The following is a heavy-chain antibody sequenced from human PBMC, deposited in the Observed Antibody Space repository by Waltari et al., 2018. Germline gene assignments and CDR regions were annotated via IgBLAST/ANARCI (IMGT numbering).Heavy chain of an antibody. Sequence: EVQLVESGGGLVQPGGSLRLSCAASGFTFSYHWMTWVRQAPGKGLEWVANIKEDGGEKYYVDSVKGRFTISRDNAKNSLYPQMNSLRAEDTAVYYCARLYMAAFDYWDEVTLVTVSS. CDR1: GFTFSYHW. V-gene: IGHV3-7*01. CDR3: ARLYMAAFDY. D-gene: IGHD1-20*01. CDR2: IKEDGGEK. J-gene: IGHJ4*02.